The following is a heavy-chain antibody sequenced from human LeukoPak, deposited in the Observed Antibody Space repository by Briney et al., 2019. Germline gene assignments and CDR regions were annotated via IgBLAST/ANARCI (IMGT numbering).Heavy chain of an antibody. D-gene: IGHD5-12*01. CDR1: GGSISSYY. J-gene: IGHJ4*02. CDR2: IYYSGST. CDR3: ARVSGYVAYYFDY. V-gene: IGHV4-59*01. Sequence: KASETLSLTCTVSGGSISSYYWSWIRQPPGKGLEWIGYIYYSGSTNYNPSLKSRVTISVDTSKSQFSLKLSSVTAADTAVYYCARVSGYVAYYFDYWGQGTLVTVSS.